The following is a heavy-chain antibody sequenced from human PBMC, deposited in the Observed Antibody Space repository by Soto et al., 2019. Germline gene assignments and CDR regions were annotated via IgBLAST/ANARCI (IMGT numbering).Heavy chain of an antibody. CDR3: AKGYRYTYFDY. Sequence: SLRLSCTAAGFTFDDYAMHWVRQAPGKGLEWVSGISWNSGSIGYADSVKGRFTISRDNAKNSLYLQMNSLRAEDTALYYCAKGYRYTYFDYWGQGTLVTVSS. J-gene: IGHJ4*02. CDR1: GFTFDDYA. CDR2: ISWNSGSI. D-gene: IGHD3-16*02. V-gene: IGHV3-9*01.